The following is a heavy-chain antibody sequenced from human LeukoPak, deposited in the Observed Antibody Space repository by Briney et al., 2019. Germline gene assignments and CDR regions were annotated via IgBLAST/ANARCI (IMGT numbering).Heavy chain of an antibody. V-gene: IGHV4-4*07. J-gene: IGHJ3*02. CDR3: ARGPYSYDSSGAFDI. CDR2: LYTSGST. CDR1: GGSISSYY. D-gene: IGHD3-22*01. Sequence: PSETLSLTCTVSGGSISSYYWNWIRQPAGKGLEWIGRLYTSGSTNYNPSLKSRVTISVDTSKNQFSLKLSSVTAADTAVYFCARGPYSYDSSGAFDIWGQGTMVTVSS.